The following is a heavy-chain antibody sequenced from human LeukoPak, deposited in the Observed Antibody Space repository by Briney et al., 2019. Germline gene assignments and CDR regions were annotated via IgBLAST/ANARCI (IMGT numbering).Heavy chain of an antibody. CDR2: ISYDGTNK. J-gene: IGHJ4*02. CDR1: GFTFSSYA. CDR3: AKVGQYHDFDY. V-gene: IGHV3-30*18. D-gene: IGHD3-3*01. Sequence: QPGRSLRLSCAASGFTFSSYAMHWVRQAPGKGLEWVALISYDGTNKYYSDSVKGRFTISRDNSKNTLYLQMNSLRAEDTAVYYCAKVGQYHDFDYWGQGTLVTVSS.